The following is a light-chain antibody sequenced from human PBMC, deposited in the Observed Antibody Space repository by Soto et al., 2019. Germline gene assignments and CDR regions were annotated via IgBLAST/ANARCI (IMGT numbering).Light chain of an antibody. CDR2: DAS. CDR1: QSISSW. CDR3: QQYNRYWT. V-gene: IGKV1-5*01. Sequence: DSQMTQSPSTLSASVGDRVTITCRASQSISSWLAWYQQKPGKAPKLLIYDASSLESGVPSRFSGSGSGTEFTLTISSLQPDDFATYYCQQYNRYWTFGQGTKVDI. J-gene: IGKJ1*01.